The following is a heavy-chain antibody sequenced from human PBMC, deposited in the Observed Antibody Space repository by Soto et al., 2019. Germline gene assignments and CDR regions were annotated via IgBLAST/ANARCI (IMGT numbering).Heavy chain of an antibody. Sequence: VQLVESGGGVVQPGRSLRLSCAASGFTFSDSAMHWVRQAPGKGLEWVAVVSHDGRNTHYADSVKGRFTISRDSSKKTVSLEMTSLRAEDTAVYYCAKVGRQWLVTSDVNYWGQGALVTVSS. V-gene: IGHV3-30*18. D-gene: IGHD6-19*01. J-gene: IGHJ4*02. CDR2: VSHDGRNT. CDR3: AKVGRQWLVTSDVNY. CDR1: GFTFSDSA.